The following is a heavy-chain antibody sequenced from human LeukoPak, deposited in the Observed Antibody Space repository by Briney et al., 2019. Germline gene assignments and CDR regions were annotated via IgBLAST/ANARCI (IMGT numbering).Heavy chain of an antibody. Sequence: GGSLRLSCAASGFTFTNYGLHWVRQAPGKGLEWVAVVSSDGNNKYYVDSVKGRFTISRDNSKNTLYLQMNSLRSEDTAVYYCTGYDSGSINIDSWGQGTLVTVSS. J-gene: IGHJ4*02. CDR1: GFTFTNYG. CDR2: VSSDGNNK. CDR3: TGYDSGSINIDS. D-gene: IGHD3-10*01. V-gene: IGHV3-30*03.